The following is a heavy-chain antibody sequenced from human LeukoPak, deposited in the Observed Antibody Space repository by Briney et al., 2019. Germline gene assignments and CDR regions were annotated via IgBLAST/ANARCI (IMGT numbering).Heavy chain of an antibody. CDR3: ARYYGSGIGVLY. J-gene: IGHJ4*02. V-gene: IGHV3-11*01. D-gene: IGHD3-10*01. CDR2: ISNSGTTI. Sequence: GGSLRLSCGASGFTFSDYYMSWIRQAPGKGLEWLSYISNSGTTIYYADSVKGRFTISRDNAKSSMYLQMRSLRADDTAVYYCARYYGSGIGVLYWGQGTLVTVSS. CDR1: GFTFSDYY.